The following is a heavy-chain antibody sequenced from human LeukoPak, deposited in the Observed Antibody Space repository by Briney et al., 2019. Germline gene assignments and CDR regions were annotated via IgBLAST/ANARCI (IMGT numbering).Heavy chain of an antibody. CDR1: GFTFSSYW. CDR3: AKDGAWLRFDD. V-gene: IGHV3-7*01. D-gene: IGHD5-12*01. Sequence: PGGSLRLSCAASGFTFSSYWMSWVRQAPGKGLEWVANIKQDGSYKQYVDSVKGRFTISRDNAQNSLYLQMNSLRTEDTAVYYCAKDGAWLRFDDWGQGILVSVSS. J-gene: IGHJ4*02. CDR2: IKQDGSYK.